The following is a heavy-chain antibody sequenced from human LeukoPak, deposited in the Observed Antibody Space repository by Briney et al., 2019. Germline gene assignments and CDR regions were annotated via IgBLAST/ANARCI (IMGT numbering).Heavy chain of an antibody. CDR2: ISGSGGST. CDR1: GFTFSSYA. D-gene: IGHD3-10*01. J-gene: IGHJ4*02. CDR3: AKGTWSDRGVIGGRFDY. Sequence: PGVSLRLSCAASGFTFSSYAMSWVRQAPGKGLEWVSAISGSGGSTYYADSVRGRFTISRDNSKNTLYLQMNSLRAEDTAVYYCAKGTWSDRGVIGGRFDYWGQGTLVTVSS. V-gene: IGHV3-23*01.